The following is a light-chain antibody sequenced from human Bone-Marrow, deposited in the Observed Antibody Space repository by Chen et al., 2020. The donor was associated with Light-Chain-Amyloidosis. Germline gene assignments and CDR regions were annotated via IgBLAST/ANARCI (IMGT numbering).Light chain of an antibody. CDR3: QVWDRRSDRPV. CDR2: DDS. CDR1: NIGSTS. J-gene: IGLJ3*02. Sequence: SYVLTQPSSVSVAPGQTATIACGGNNIGSTSVHWYQQTPGQAPLLVVYDDSDRPSGIPERLSCSNSGNTATLTISRVEAGDEADYYCQVWDRRSDRPVFGGGTKLTVL. V-gene: IGLV3-21*02.